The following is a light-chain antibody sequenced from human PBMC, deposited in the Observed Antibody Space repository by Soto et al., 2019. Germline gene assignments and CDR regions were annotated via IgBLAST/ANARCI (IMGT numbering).Light chain of an antibody. CDR3: QHYNSYPWT. Sequence: DIQMTQSPSTLSASIGDRVTITCRASQTINNWLAWYQQKPGKAPHLLIYHASNFETGVPSRFSGSAFGTEFTLTISSLQPDDFATYYCQHYNSYPWTFGQGTKVEIK. J-gene: IGKJ1*01. CDR1: QTINNW. V-gene: IGKV1-5*01. CDR2: HAS.